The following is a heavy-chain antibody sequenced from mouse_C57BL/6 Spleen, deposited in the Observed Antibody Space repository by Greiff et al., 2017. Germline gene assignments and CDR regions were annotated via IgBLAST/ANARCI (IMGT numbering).Heavy chain of an antibody. CDR2: ISYAGSN. CDR3: ARELALYAMDY. CDR1: GYSFTSGYY. Sequence: DVKLQESGPGLVKPSQSLSLTCSVTGYSFTSGYYWNWIRQFPGNKLEWMGYISYAGSNNYNPSLKNRISITRDTSKNQFFLKLNSVTTEDTATYYCARELALYAMDYWGQGTSVTVSS. D-gene: IGHD4-1*01. V-gene: IGHV3-6*01. J-gene: IGHJ4*01.